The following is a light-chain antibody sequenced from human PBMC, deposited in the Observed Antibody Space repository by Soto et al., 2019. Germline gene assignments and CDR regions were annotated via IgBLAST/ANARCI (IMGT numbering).Light chain of an antibody. V-gene: IGLV2-14*01. CDR3: LSYTSSGTYV. CDR2: EVS. J-gene: IGLJ1*01. Sequence: QSALTQPASVSGSPGQSITISCTGTSSDVGNYKYVSWYQQHPGKAPKLMIYEVSNRPSGVSNRFSGSKSGNTASLTISGPQAEDETDYYCLSYTSSGTYVFGTGTNVTVL. CDR1: SSDVGNYKY.